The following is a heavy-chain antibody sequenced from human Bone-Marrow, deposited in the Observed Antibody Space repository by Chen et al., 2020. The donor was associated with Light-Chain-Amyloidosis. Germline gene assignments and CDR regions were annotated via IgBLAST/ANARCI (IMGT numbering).Heavy chain of an antibody. D-gene: IGHD3-10*01. V-gene: IGHV1-3*01. Sequence: QVQLVQSGAEVKKPGASVKVSCKASGYTFTNYALHWVRQAPGQRLEWMGWINAGNGNTKYSQKFQGRVTITRDTSASIAYMELSSLRCEDTAVYYCARDRFYGSGSYYIFDYWGQGTLVTVSS. CDR2: INAGNGNT. CDR3: ARDRFYGSGSYYIFDY. CDR1: GYTFTNYA. J-gene: IGHJ4*02.